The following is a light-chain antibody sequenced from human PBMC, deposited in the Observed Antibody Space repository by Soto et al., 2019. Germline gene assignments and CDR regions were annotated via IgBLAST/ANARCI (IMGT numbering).Light chain of an antibody. Sequence: QSLLTQPASVSRSPGQSIAISCTGTNNDVGGYSYVSWYQQQPGKAPKLVISDVSNRPSGVSDRFSGSKSGNTASLTISGLQTEDEADYYCASYTTSSTYVFGTGTKVTVL. J-gene: IGLJ1*01. CDR1: NNDVGGYSY. CDR3: ASYTTSSTYV. CDR2: DVS. V-gene: IGLV2-14*01.